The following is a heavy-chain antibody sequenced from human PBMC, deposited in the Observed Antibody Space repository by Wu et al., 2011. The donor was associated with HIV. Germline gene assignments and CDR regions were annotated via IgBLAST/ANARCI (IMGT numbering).Heavy chain of an antibody. CDR2: IIPIFGTT. Sequence: QVQLVQSGAGVKKPGSSVKVSCKASGGTFSSYAINWVRQAPGQGLEWMGGIIPIFGTTNYAQKFRGRVSITADKFTSTTYMELSSLRSEDTAVYYCARDLGGDEDYWGQGTLVTVSS. V-gene: IGHV1-69*06. CDR1: GGTFSSYA. CDR3: ARDLGGDEDY. J-gene: IGHJ4*02. D-gene: IGHD2-21*01.